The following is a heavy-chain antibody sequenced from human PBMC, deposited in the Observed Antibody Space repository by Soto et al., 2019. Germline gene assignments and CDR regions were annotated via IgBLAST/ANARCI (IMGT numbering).Heavy chain of an antibody. D-gene: IGHD2-15*01. V-gene: IGHV4-39*01. CDR2: IYYGGST. Sequence: PSETLSLTCTVSGGSISSANFYWGWIRQSPGKGLEWIGSIYYGGSTYYNPSLKSRVTISVDTSNNQFSLKQTSVTAADTAVYYCARLGGTVRVNWLDPWGQGTLVTVSS. J-gene: IGHJ5*02. CDR1: GGSISSANFY. CDR3: ARLGGTVRVNWLDP.